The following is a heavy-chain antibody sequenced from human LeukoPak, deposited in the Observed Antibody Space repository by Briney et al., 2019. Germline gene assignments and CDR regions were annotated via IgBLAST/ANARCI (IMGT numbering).Heavy chain of an antibody. CDR1: GVTFSYYY. Sequence: GVSLRLSCAASGVTFSYYYMSWIRQAPGKGLEWVSYISSSGSTIYYADSVKGRFTISRDNAKNSLYLQMNSLRAEDTAVYYCARGAVVVPAAIWGQGTLVTVSS. CDR2: ISSSGSTI. J-gene: IGHJ4*02. D-gene: IGHD2-2*01. CDR3: ARGAVVVPAAI. V-gene: IGHV3-11*01.